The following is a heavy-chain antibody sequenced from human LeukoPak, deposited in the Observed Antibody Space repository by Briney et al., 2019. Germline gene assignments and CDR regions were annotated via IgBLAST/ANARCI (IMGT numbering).Heavy chain of an antibody. J-gene: IGHJ5*01. CDR1: GFTFSDYG. CDR3: AKDRGSYSTTADS. V-gene: IGHV3-33*06. CDR2: IWYDGTNK. Sequence: GKSLRLSCAASGFTFSDYGIHWVRQAPGKGLEWVAVIWYDGTNKYYGDSVKGRFTISRDNSKNTLYLQMNSLRAEDTAVYYCAKDRGSYSTTADSWGQGTLVTVSS. D-gene: IGHD1-26*01.